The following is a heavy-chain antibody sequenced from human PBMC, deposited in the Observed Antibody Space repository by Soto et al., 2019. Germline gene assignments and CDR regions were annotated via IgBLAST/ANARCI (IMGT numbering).Heavy chain of an antibody. CDR2: ISGSGSNT. CDR1: GFTFSNYA. CDR3: AKRNIGGYFGYDSDI. Sequence: GESLKISCAASGFTFSNYAMSWARQAPGEGLEWVSVISGSGSNTYYTDSVKGRFTISRDNSKNTLSLQMNSLRAEDTAVYYCAKRNIGGYFGYDSDIWGQGTMVTVSS. D-gene: IGHD1-26*01. J-gene: IGHJ3*02. V-gene: IGHV3-23*01.